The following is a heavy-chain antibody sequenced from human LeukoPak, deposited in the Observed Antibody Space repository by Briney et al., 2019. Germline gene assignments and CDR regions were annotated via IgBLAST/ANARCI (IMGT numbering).Heavy chain of an antibody. Sequence: PSETLSLTCTVSGYSISSGYYWGWIRQPPGKGLEWIGSIYHSGSTNYNPSLKSRVTISVDTSKNQFSLKLSSVTAADTAVYYCARGPTVTYYDIPLSRYYYMDVWGKGTTVTVSS. CDR1: GYSISSGYY. V-gene: IGHV4-38-2*02. J-gene: IGHJ6*03. D-gene: IGHD3-9*01. CDR2: IYHSGST. CDR3: ARGPTVTYYDIPLSRYYYMDV.